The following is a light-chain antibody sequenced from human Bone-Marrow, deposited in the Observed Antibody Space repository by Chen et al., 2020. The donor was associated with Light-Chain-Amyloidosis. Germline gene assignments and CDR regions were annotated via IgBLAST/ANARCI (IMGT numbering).Light chain of an antibody. CDR3: QSADSSGTYEVI. CDR1: DLPTKY. V-gene: IGLV3-25*03. J-gene: IGLJ2*01. CDR2: RDT. Sequence: SYALTQPPSVSVSPGQWARIACSGDDLPTKYAYWYQQKPGQAPVLVIHRDTERPSGISERFSGSSSGTTATLTISGVQAEDEADYHCQSADSSGTYEVIFGGGTKLTVL.